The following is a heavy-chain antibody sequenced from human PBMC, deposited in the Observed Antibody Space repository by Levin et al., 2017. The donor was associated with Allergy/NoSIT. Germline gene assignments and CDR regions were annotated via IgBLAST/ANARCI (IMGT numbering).Heavy chain of an antibody. CDR1: GFTFSSYG. V-gene: IGHV3-30*18. D-gene: IGHD3-16*02. J-gene: IGHJ4*02. Sequence: SCAASGFTFSSYGMHWVRQAPGKGLEWVAVISYDGSNKYYADSVKGRFTISRDNSKNTLYLQMNSLRAEDTAVYYCAKRHKRFGGVIDAPDYWGQGTLVTVSS. CDR2: ISYDGSNK. CDR3: AKRHKRFGGVIDAPDY.